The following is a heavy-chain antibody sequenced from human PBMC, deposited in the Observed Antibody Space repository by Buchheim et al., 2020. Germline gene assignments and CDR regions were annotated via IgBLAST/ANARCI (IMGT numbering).Heavy chain of an antibody. V-gene: IGHV1-69*12. J-gene: IGHJ6*04. CDR1: GGTFSSYA. D-gene: IGHD6-13*01. CDR2: IIPIFGTA. CDR3: ARGLISPSRPGLAAAWVWYYYYGMDV. Sequence: QVQLVQSGAEVKKPGSSVKVSCKASGGTFSSYAISWVRQAPGQGLEWMGGIIPIFGTANYAQKFQGRVTITADESTSTAYMELSSLRSEDTAVYYCARGLISPSRPGLAAAWVWYYYYGMDVWGKGTT.